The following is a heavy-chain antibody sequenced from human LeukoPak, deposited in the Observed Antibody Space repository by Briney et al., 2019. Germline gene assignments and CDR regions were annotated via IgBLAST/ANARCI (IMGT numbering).Heavy chain of an antibody. CDR1: GYSISTGYY. CDR2: FYHGGST. D-gene: IGHD4-17*01. Sequence: SETLSLTCTVSGYSISTGYYWDWIRQPPGKGLEWIGTFYHGGSTYYNPSLKSRVTISVATSKNQFSLNLTSVTAADTAVYYCVRGFDYAFYDWGQGTLVTVSS. J-gene: IGHJ4*02. V-gene: IGHV4-38-2*02. CDR3: VRGFDYAFYD.